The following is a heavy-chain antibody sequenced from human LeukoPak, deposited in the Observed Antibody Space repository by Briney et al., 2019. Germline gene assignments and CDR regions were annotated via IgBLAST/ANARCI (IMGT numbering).Heavy chain of an antibody. CDR3: ARVNQNWYFDL. V-gene: IGHV4-59*11. Sequence: SETLSLTCTVYGGSISSHYWSWIRQPPGKGLEWIGYIYNSGSTNYNPSLKSRVTMSVDTSKNQFSLKLSSVTAADTAVYYCARVNQNWYFDLWGRGTLVTVSS. CDR1: GGSISSHY. J-gene: IGHJ2*01. D-gene: IGHD1-14*01. CDR2: IYNSGST.